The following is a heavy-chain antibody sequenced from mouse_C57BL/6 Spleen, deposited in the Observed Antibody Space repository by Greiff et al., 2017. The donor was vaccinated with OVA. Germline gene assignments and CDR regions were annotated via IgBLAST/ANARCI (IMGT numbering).Heavy chain of an antibody. D-gene: IGHD1-1*01. J-gene: IGHJ4*01. Sequence: EVKVVESEGGLVQPGSSMKLSCTASGFTFSDYYMAWVRQVPEKGLEWVANINYDGSSTYYLDSLKSRFIISRDNAKNILYLQMSSLKSEDTATYYCAREEVHYYGSSSMDYWGQGTSVTVSS. CDR2: INYDGSST. V-gene: IGHV5-16*01. CDR3: AREEVHYYGSSSMDY. CDR1: GFTFSDYY.